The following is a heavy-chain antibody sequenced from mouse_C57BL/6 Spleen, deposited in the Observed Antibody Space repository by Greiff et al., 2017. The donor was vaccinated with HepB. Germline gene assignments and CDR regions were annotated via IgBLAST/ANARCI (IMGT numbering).Heavy chain of an antibody. CDR1: GFNIKDYY. D-gene: IGHD2-4*01. CDR3: ARYDYDDAGFDY. Sequence: EVKLMESGAELVKPGASVKLSCTASGFNIKDYYMHWVKQRTEQGLEWIGRIDPEDGENKYAPKFQGKATITADTSSNTAYLQLSSLTSEDTAVYYCARYDYDDAGFDYWGQGTTLTVSS. J-gene: IGHJ2*01. V-gene: IGHV14-2*01. CDR2: IDPEDGEN.